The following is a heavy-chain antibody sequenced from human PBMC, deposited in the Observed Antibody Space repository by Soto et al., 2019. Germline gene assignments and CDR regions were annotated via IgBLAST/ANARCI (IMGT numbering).Heavy chain of an antibody. D-gene: IGHD2-15*01. V-gene: IGHV4-39*01. CDR3: ARHLTYCSAGSCYSDFPYYGMDV. CDR1: GGSISSSTYY. CDR2: IFYSGAT. Sequence: PSETLSLTCTVSGGSISSSTYYWGWIRQPPGKGLEWIGNIFYSGATYYNPSLKSRVTVSVDTSKNQFSLKLSSVTAADTAVYYCARHLTYCSAGSCYSDFPYYGMDVWGQGTTVTV. J-gene: IGHJ6*02.